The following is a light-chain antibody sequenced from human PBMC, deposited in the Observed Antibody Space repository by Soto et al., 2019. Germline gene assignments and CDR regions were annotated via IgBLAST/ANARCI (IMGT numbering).Light chain of an antibody. J-gene: IGKJ5*01. CDR1: QSLLSNNKNY. CDR3: QQYHSDPIT. Sequence: DFVMTQSPDSLAVSLGERATINCKSSQSLLSNNKNYLAWFQHKPGQTPKLLIYWASTRESGVPDRFSGSGSGTDFTRTISSLQAEDVAGYYCQQYHSDPITFSQGTRLENK. V-gene: IGKV4-1*01. CDR2: WAS.